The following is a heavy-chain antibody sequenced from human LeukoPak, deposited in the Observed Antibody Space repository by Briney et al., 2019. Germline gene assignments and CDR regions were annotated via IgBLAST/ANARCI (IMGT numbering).Heavy chain of an antibody. CDR2: INPNSGET. D-gene: IGHD3-22*01. CDR1: GYTPTNYD. CDR3: ARGRRGRQTVVVIPDAFDL. V-gene: IGHV1-8*03. J-gene: IGHJ3*01. Sequence: GASVKVSCKTSGYTPTNYDIHWVRQATGQGLEWMGWINPNSGETVYAQKFQGRVTITRNTSIGTAYVELSGLRSDDTAVYYCARGRRGRQTVVVIPDAFDLWGQGTMVTVSS.